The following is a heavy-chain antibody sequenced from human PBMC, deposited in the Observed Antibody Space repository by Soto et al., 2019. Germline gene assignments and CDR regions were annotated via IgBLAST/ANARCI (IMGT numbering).Heavy chain of an antibody. CDR1: GFTFSRYW. V-gene: IGHV3-74*01. J-gene: IGHJ3*02. Sequence: EVQLVESGGGLVQPGGSLRLSCAASGFTFSRYWMHWVRQAPGKGLVWVSRINSDGSSTSYADSVKGRFTISRDNAKNTLYLQMNSLRAEDTAVYYCARVTVTNYIDDACDIWGQGTMVTVSS. D-gene: IGHD4-17*01. CDR2: INSDGSST. CDR3: ARVTVTNYIDDACDI.